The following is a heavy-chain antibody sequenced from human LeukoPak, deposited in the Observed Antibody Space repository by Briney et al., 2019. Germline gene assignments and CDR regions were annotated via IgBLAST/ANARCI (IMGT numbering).Heavy chain of an antibody. Sequence: PSETLSLTCTVSGGSISSSSYYWGWIRQPPGKGLEWIGGIYYSGSTYYNPPLKSRVTISVDTSKNQFSRKLSSVTAADTAAYYCARRRPSHYFDYWGQGTLVTASS. CDR3: ARRRPSHYFDY. V-gene: IGHV4-39*01. CDR1: GGSISSSSYY. J-gene: IGHJ4*02. CDR2: IYYSGST.